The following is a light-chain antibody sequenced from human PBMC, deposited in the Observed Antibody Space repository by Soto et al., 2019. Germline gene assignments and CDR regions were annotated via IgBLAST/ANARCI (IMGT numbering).Light chain of an antibody. V-gene: IGKV3D-20*02. J-gene: IGKJ4*01. CDR2: GAS. CDR3: QQRSNWPLT. CDR1: QSVSRSY. Sequence: EIVLAQSPATLSLSPGDRATLSCGASQSVSRSYLAWYQQNPGQAPRLLIYGASNRATGVPDRFSGSGSGTDFTLTISRLEPEDFAVYYCQQRSNWPLTFGGGTKVDNK.